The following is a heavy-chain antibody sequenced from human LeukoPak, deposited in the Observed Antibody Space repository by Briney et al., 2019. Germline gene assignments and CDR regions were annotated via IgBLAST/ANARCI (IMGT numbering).Heavy chain of an antibody. Sequence: GASVKVSCKASGGTFSSYAISWVRQAPGQGLEWMGRIIPILGIANYAQKFQGRVTITADKSTSTAYMELSSLRSEDTAVYYCARGFEELPFDDWGQGTLVTVSS. D-gene: IGHD1-26*01. CDR2: IIPILGIA. CDR3: ARGFEELPFDD. CDR1: GGTFSSYA. V-gene: IGHV1-69*04. J-gene: IGHJ4*02.